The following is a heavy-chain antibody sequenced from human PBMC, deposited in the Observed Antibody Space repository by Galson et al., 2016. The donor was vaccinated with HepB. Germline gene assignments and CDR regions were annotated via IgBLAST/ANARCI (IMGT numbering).Heavy chain of an antibody. CDR2: ISSSGATI. CDR3: ARDRGRTVTHLDY. V-gene: IGHV3-11*01. J-gene: IGHJ4*02. CDR1: GFTFSDYY. Sequence: SLRLSCATSGFTFSDYYMTWIRQAPGKGLEWLSYISSSGATIYYADSVRGPFTIARDNAKNSLYLQVNRLRDDDTAVYSCARDRGRTVTHLDYWGQGTLVTVSS. D-gene: IGHD4-17*01.